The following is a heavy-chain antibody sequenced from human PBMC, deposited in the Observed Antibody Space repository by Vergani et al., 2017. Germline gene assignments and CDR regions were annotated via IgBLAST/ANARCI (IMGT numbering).Heavy chain of an antibody. CDR3: ARTHLGYISGWYPPETDAFDI. CDR2: ISSSGSTI. Sequence: VQLVESGGGLVKPGGSLRLSCAASGFTFSDYYMSWIRQAPGKGLEWVSFISSSGSTIYYADSVKGRFTISRDNAKNSLYLQMNSLRAEDTAVYYCARTHLGYISGWYPPETDAFDIWGQGTMVTVSS. J-gene: IGHJ3*02. V-gene: IGHV3-11*01. D-gene: IGHD6-19*01. CDR1: GFTFSDYY.